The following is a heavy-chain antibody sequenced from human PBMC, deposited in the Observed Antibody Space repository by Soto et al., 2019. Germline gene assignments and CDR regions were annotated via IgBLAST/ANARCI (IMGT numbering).Heavy chain of an antibody. CDR2: VSWNGGST. CDR1: GFPFDGYC. Sequence: PGGSMTLSCAASGFPFDGYCMNWARQAPGKGLEWVSGVSWNGGSTDYADSLKGRFTISRDNAKNSLYLQMNSLRAEDTAFYYCVRGASLNFDYWGQGTLVTVSS. V-gene: IGHV3-20*04. J-gene: IGHJ4*02. CDR3: VRGASLNFDY. D-gene: IGHD1-26*01.